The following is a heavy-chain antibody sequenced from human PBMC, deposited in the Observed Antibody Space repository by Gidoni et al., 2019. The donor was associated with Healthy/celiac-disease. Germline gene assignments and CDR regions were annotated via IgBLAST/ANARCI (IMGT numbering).Heavy chain of an antibody. CDR2: IYPGDCDT. Sequence: EVQLVQSGAEMKKPGESPKTSCKGSGYSFTSYWIGWVRHMPGKGLEWRGIIYPGDCDTSYSPSFQGQVTISADKSISTAYLQWSSLKSSDTAMYYCARRASSGFYIPSWAFDIWGQGTMVTVSS. J-gene: IGHJ3*02. CDR3: ARRASSGFYIPSWAFDI. CDR1: GYSFTSYW. D-gene: IGHD6-19*01. V-gene: IGHV5-51*03.